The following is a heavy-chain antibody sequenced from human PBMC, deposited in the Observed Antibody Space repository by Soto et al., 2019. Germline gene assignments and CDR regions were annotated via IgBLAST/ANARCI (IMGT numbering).Heavy chain of an antibody. CDR2: IYYSGST. CDR1: SGSISSSSYY. J-gene: IGHJ6*02. V-gene: IGHV4-39*01. Sequence: SETLSLTCTVSSGSISSSSYYWGWIRQPPGKGLEWIGSIYYSGSTYYNPSLKSRVTISVEASKNQISLKLSSVTAADTAVYYCAERMDVWGQGTTVTVSS. CDR3: AERMDV.